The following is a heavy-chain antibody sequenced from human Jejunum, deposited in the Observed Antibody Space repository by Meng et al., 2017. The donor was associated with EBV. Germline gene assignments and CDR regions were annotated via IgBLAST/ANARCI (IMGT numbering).Heavy chain of an antibody. D-gene: IGHD3-16*01. CDR1: GFTCSGHA. Sequence: LVEAGGGWVQPGRSLSLSCAASGFTCSGHAMQWFRQAPGKGLKWVALISNDGNNKYYADSVKGRFTISRDNSKNTLYLQMNSLRVDDTALYYCTREWGADYWGQGTLVTVSS. V-gene: IGHV3-30-3*01. J-gene: IGHJ4*02. CDR2: ISNDGNNK. CDR3: TREWGADY.